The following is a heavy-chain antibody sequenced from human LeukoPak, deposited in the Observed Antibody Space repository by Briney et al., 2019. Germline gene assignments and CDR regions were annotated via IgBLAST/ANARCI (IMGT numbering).Heavy chain of an antibody. CDR3: ASITARGYSYGYGY. Sequence: PSETLSLTCTVSGGSISSRSYYWGWIRQPPGKGLVWIGKISDSGNSYYNPSLKSRVTISVDTSKNQFSLKLSSVTAADTAVYYCASITARGYSYGYGYWGQGTLVTVSS. CDR1: GGSISSRSYY. J-gene: IGHJ4*02. V-gene: IGHV4-39*07. D-gene: IGHD5-18*01. CDR2: ISDSGNS.